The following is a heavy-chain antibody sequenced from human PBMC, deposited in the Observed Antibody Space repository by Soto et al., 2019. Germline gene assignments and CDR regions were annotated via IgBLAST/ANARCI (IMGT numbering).Heavy chain of an antibody. V-gene: IGHV6-1*01. CDR2: TYYRSKWYN. J-gene: IGHJ5*02. Sequence: SQTLSLTCAISGDSVSSNSAAWNWIRQSPSRGLEWLGRTYYRSKWYNDYAVSVKSRITINPDTSKNQFSLQLNSVTPEDTAVYYCARDRNVYGDYVVRSKGQRYNWFDPWGQGTLVTVSS. CDR3: ARDRNVYGDYVVRSKGQRYNWFDP. D-gene: IGHD4-17*01. CDR1: GDSVSSNSAA.